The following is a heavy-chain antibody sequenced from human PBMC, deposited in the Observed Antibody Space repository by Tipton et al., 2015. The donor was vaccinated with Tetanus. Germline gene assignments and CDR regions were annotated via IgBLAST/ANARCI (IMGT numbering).Heavy chain of an antibody. V-gene: IGHV4-39*01. CDR1: GGSLSSGTFY. Sequence: TLSLTCSLSGGSLSSGTFYWDWIRQRPGKGPEWIGNIYYNGNTLQNPSLKGRVTLSLDKSKNQFSLKLRSVTAADTAFYYCARTAVNWFDPWGQGTLVTVSS. CDR3: ARTAVNWFDP. J-gene: IGHJ5*02. D-gene: IGHD2-21*02. CDR2: IYYNGNT.